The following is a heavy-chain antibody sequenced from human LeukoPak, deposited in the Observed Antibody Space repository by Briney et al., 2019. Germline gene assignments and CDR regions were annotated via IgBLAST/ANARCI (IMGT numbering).Heavy chain of an antibody. Sequence: SQTLSLTCAISGDSVSSNSAAWNWIRQSPSRGLEWLGRTYYRSKWYNDYAVSVKSRITINPDTSKNQFSLQLNSVTPEDTAVYYCARDLAVAGSDLYYYYGMDVWGQGTTVTVSS. J-gene: IGHJ6*02. V-gene: IGHV6-1*01. CDR2: TYYRSKWYN. D-gene: IGHD6-19*01. CDR1: GDSVSSNSAA. CDR3: ARDLAVAGSDLYYYYGMDV.